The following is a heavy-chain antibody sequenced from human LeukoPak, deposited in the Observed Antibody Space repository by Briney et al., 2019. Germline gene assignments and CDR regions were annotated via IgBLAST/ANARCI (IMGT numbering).Heavy chain of an antibody. V-gene: IGHV4-34*01. CDR1: GGSFSGYY. CDR2: INHSGST. Sequence: SETLSLTCAVYGGSFSGYYWSWIRQPPGKGLEWIGEINHSGSTNYNPSLKSRVTISVDTSKNQFSLKLSSVTAADTAVYYCARGLVRPHMTTVTARGLNYMDVWGKGTTVTVSS. J-gene: IGHJ6*03. CDR3: ARGLVRPHMTTVTARGLNYMDV. D-gene: IGHD4-17*01.